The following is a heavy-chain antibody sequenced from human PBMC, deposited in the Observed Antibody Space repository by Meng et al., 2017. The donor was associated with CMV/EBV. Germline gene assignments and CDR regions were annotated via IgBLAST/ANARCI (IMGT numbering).Heavy chain of an antibody. V-gene: IGHV4-39*07. J-gene: IGHJ4*02. CDR1: GGSISSSSYY. CDR2: IYYSGST. CDR3: ARDSAVAGVVDY. Sequence: QRQLRGSGPGLVKPSETLSLTCTVSGGSISSSSYYWGWIRQPPGKGLEWIGSIYYSGSTYYNPSLKSRVTISVDTSKNQFSLKLSSVTAADTAVYYCARDSAVAGVVDYWGQGTLVTVSS. D-gene: IGHD6-19*01.